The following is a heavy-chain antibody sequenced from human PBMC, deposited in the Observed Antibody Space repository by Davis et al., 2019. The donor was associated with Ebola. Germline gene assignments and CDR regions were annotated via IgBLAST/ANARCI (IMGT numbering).Heavy chain of an antibody. V-gene: IGHV4-59*12. D-gene: IGHD5-12*01. CDR3: AREGGYYFDY. J-gene: IGHJ4*02. Sequence: GSLRLSCNVSGGSISSYYWSWIRQPPGKGLEWIGYIYYSGSTNYNPSLKSRVTISVDTSKNQFSLKLSSVTAADTAVYYCAREGGYYFDYWGQGTLVTVSS. CDR2: IYYSGST. CDR1: GGSISSYY.